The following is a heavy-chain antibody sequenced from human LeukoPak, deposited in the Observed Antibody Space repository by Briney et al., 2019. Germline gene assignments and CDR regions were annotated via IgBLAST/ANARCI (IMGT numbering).Heavy chain of an antibody. CDR1: GYTFTSYA. Sequence: ASVKVSCKASGYTFTSYAMNWVRQAPGQGLEGMGWINTNSGNPTYAQGFTGRLFFSLEPSVRTAYLQISSLKDEDTAVYYCARKESVYYSMAVWGKGTTVTVSS. J-gene: IGHJ6*03. CDR2: INTNSGNP. V-gene: IGHV7-4-1*02. D-gene: IGHD2/OR15-2a*01. CDR3: ARKESVYYSMAV.